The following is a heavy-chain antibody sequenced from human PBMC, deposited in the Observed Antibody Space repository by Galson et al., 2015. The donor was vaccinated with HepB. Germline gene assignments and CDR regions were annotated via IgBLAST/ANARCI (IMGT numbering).Heavy chain of an antibody. CDR3: AREGDPYDFWSAPDY. D-gene: IGHD3-3*01. CDR2: IYSGGHA. CDR1: GFTVSNSY. J-gene: IGHJ4*02. Sequence: CAVSGFTVSNSYVSWVRQAPGKGLEWLSVIYSGGHAFYADSVQGRFTISRDTSKNTLSLQMNSLRAEDTAVYYCAREGDPYDFWSAPDYWGQGTLVTVSS. V-gene: IGHV3-53*01.